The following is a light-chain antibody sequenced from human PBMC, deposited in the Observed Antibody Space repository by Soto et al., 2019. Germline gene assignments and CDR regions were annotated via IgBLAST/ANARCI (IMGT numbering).Light chain of an antibody. CDR3: FSFPTTSTNL. CDR1: SSDIGAYDY. V-gene: IGLV2-14*01. Sequence: QSALTQPASLSGSPGQSITISCTGTSSDIGAYDYVSWFQQHPGKAPKLMISEVNNRPSGVSNRFSGSKSGNTAYLTISGLQVQEEAEYFCFSFPTTSTNLFGSGTNFTVL. CDR2: EVN. J-gene: IGLJ1*01.